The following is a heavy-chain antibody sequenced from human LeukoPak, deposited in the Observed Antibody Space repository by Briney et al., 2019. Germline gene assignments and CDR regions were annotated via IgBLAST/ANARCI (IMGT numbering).Heavy chain of an antibody. CDR3: ASSSGSHSFDY. CDR2: ISYDGSNK. Sequence: GGSLRLSCAASGFTFSSYGMHWVRQAPGKGLEWVAVISYDGSNKYYADSVKGRFTISRDNSKNTLYLHMNILRAEDTAVYYCASSSGSHSFDYWGQGTLVTVSS. D-gene: IGHD3-10*01. V-gene: IGHV3-30*03. CDR1: GFTFSSYG. J-gene: IGHJ4*02.